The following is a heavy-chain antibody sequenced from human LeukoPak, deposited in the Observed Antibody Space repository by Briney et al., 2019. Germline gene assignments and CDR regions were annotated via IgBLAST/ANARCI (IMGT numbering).Heavy chain of an antibody. D-gene: IGHD4-11*01. CDR3: ASSYSKGNFDY. CDR2: IYHSGST. J-gene: IGHJ4*02. V-gene: IGHV4-31*03. CDR1: GGSISSGGYY. Sequence: SQTLSLTCTVSGGSISSGGYYWSWIRQHPGKGLEWIGEIYHSGSTNYNPSLKSRVTISVDKSKNQFSLKLSSVTAADTAVYYCASSYSKGNFDYWGQGTLVTVSS.